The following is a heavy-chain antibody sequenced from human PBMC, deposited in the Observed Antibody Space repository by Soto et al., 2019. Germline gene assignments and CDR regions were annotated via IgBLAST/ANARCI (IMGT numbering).Heavy chain of an antibody. V-gene: IGHV3-30*18. D-gene: IGHD1-26*01. J-gene: IGHJ4*02. CDR1: GFSFSTYG. Sequence: QVHLVESGGGVVQPGRSLRLSCAASGFSFSTYGMHWVRQAPGKGLEWVAFISNDGSNKYYADSVKGRFTISRVNSKNTLHVHMNTQRAEDTAVYYWAKRCGNYWAFDLRGEGPPVTAAS. CDR2: ISNDGSNK. CDR3: AKRCGNYWAFDL.